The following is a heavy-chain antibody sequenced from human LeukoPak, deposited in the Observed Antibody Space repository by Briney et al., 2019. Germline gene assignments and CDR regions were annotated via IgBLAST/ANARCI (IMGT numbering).Heavy chain of an antibody. J-gene: IGHJ3*02. CDR1: GGSISSSNW. CDR2: IYYSGST. CDR3: ARDLLTSGAFDI. Sequence: SGTLSLTCAVSGGSISSSNWWSWVRQPPGKGLEWIGYIYYSGSTNYNPSLKSRVTISVDTSKNQFSLKLSSVTAADTAVYYCARDLLTSGAFDIWGQGTMVTVSS. V-gene: IGHV4-4*02. D-gene: IGHD3-9*01.